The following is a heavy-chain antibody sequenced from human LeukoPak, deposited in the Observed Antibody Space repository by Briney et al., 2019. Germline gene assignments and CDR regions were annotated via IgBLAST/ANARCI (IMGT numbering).Heavy chain of an antibody. J-gene: IGHJ6*03. Sequence: ASVKVSCKASGYTFTSYGISWVRQARGQGLEWMGWISAYNGNTNYAQKLQGRVTMTTDTSTSTAYMELRSLRSDDTAVYYCARSPPLTPTFYYYYYMDVWGKGTTVTVSS. D-gene: IGHD2/OR15-2a*01. V-gene: IGHV1-18*01. CDR3: ARSPPLTPTFYYYYYMDV. CDR2: ISAYNGNT. CDR1: GYTFTSYG.